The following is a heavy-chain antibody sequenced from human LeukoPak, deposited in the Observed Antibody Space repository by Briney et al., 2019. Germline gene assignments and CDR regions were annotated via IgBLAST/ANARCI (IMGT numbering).Heavy chain of an antibody. D-gene: IGHD3-10*01. CDR1: GFSFSNAW. Sequence: GGSLRLSCAASGFSFSNAWMNWVRQAPGKGLEWVGRILSKTSGGTTDYATPVKGGFTISRDDSKNMLYLHMNSLQIEDTAVYYCADYYASGSYPPWGQGTLVTVSS. CDR2: ILSKTSGGTT. CDR3: ADYYASGSYPP. J-gene: IGHJ5*02. V-gene: IGHV3-15*07.